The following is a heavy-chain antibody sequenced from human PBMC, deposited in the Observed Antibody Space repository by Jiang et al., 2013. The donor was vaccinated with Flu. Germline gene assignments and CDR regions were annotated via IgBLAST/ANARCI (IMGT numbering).Heavy chain of an antibody. D-gene: IGHD1-1*01. Sequence: GPGLVKASETLSLTCTVSGGSLSSYYWSWIRQSPGKGLEWIGYIYNRGYTNYHPSFESRITMSVDTSKNQFSLRLSSVTAADTAVYYCARGLYSWNDLRGWFDPWGQGTLVTVSS. J-gene: IGHJ5*02. CDR1: GGSLSSYY. CDR3: ARGLYSWNDLRGWFDP. CDR2: IYNRGYT. V-gene: IGHV4-59*01.